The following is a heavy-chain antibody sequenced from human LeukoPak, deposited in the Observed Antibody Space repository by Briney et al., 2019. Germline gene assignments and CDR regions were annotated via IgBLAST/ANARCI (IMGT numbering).Heavy chain of an antibody. D-gene: IGHD5-12*01. J-gene: IGHJ6*03. CDR2: INHSGST. CDR3: ARVVYSGYDFRGAMDV. Sequence: PSDTLSLTCAVYGESFSGYYWSWIRQPPGKGLEWIGEINHSGSTKYNPSLKSRVTISVDTSKNQFSLRLNSVTAADTAVYYCARVVYSGYDFRGAMDVWGKGTTVTVSS. CDR1: GESFSGYY. V-gene: IGHV4-34*01.